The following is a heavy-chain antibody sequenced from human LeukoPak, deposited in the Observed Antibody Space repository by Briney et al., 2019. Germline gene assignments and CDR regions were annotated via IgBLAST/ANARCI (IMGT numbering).Heavy chain of an antibody. V-gene: IGHV3-15*01. J-gene: IGHJ4*02. CDR3: WDTNWHADWDC. CDR2: IKSKADGGKT. CDR1: GLTFRNAW. D-gene: IGHD1-1*01. Sequence: GGSLRLSCAASGLTFRNAWMNWVRQAPGKGLEWVGHIKSKADGGKTDYAAPVKGRVTISRDDSKNTVWLEMSSLKTDDTAVYYCWDTNWHADWDCWGQGTLATVSS.